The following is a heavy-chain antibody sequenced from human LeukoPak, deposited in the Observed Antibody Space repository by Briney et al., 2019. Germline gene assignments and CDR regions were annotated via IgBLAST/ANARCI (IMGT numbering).Heavy chain of an antibody. Sequence: GGSLRLSCAASGFTFSSYSMNWVRQAPGKGLEWVSYISSSSSTMYYADSVKGRFTISRDNAKNSLYLQMNSLRAEDTAVYYCARERDYDFWSGYPDDAFDIWGQGTMVTVSS. CDR2: ISSSSSTM. J-gene: IGHJ3*02. D-gene: IGHD3-3*01. CDR1: GFTFSSYS. CDR3: ARERDYDFWSGYPDDAFDI. V-gene: IGHV3-48*04.